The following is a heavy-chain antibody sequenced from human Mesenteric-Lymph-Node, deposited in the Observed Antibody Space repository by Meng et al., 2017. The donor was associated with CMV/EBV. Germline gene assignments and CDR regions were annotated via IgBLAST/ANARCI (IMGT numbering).Heavy chain of an antibody. V-gene: IGHV5-51*01. Sequence: GESLKISCKGSGYRFTTSWIAWVRQMPGKGLEWMGVFYPNDFDTTYSPSFQGQVTFSADKSISTAYLQWSSLKASDTAIYYCARLFYGSSGSNAFDIWGQGTMVTVSS. CDR2: FYPNDFDT. CDR3: ARLFYGSSGSNAFDI. D-gene: IGHD3-22*01. J-gene: IGHJ3*02. CDR1: GYRFTTSW.